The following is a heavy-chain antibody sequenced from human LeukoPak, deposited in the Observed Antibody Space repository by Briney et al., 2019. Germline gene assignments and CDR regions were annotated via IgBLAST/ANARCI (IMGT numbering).Heavy chain of an antibody. V-gene: IGHV1-18*01. Sequence: ASVKVSCKASGYTFTSYGISWVRQAPGQGLEWMGWISAYNGNTNYAQNFEGRVTMTTDTSTSTAYMELRSLGSDDTAVYYCARLNTVTTSWNFDLWGRGTLVTVSS. CDR3: ARLNTVTTSWNFDL. CDR1: GYTFTSYG. CDR2: ISAYNGNT. J-gene: IGHJ2*01. D-gene: IGHD4-17*01.